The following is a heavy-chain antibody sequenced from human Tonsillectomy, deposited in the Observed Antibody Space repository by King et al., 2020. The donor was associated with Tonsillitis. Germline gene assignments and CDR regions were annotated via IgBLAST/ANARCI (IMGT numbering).Heavy chain of an antibody. Sequence: VQLQESGPGLVKPSETLSLTCIVSGGSISRYYWSWIRQSPGKGLEWIGYIDYSGCTNYNPSLKSRVTISVDTSKNQFSLKVSSVTAADTAVYYCARDFGDFWSGNWFDPWGQGPLVTVSS. D-gene: IGHD3-3*01. V-gene: IGHV4-59*01. CDR2: IDYSGCT. CDR1: GGSISRYY. CDR3: ARDFGDFWSGNWFDP. J-gene: IGHJ5*02.